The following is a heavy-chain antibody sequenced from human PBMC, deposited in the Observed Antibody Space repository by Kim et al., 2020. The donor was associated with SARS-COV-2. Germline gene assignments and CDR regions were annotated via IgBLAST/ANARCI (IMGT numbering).Heavy chain of an antibody. CDR1: GYSFTSYW. CDR2: IYPGDSDT. Sequence: GESLKISCKGSGYSFTSYWIGWVRQMPGKGLEWMGIIYPGDSDTRYIPSFQGQGTISADKSISTAYLRWSSLQASGTALYYCARRLPPGIAVVRGCWFDPWGQGPLVTVSS. J-gene: IGHJ5*02. CDR3: ARRLPPGIAVVRGCWFDP. D-gene: IGHD6-19*01. V-gene: IGHV5-51*01.